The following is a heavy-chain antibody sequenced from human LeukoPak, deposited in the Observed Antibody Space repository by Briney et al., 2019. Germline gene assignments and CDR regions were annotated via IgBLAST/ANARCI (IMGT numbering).Heavy chain of an antibody. CDR2: INHSGST. CDR3: ARLGVVNNFDY. D-gene: IGHD3-3*01. J-gene: IGHJ4*02. Sequence: SETLSLTCAVYGGSLSGYYWSWIRQPPGKGLEWIGEINHSGSTNYNPSLKSRVTISVDTSKNQFSLKLSSVTAADTAVYYCARLGVVNNFDYWGQGTLVTVSS. V-gene: IGHV4-34*01. CDR1: GGSLSGYY.